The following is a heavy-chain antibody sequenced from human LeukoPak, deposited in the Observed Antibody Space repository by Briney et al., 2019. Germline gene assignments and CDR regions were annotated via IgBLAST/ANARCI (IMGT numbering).Heavy chain of an antibody. Sequence: PGGSLRLSCAASGFTFSSYAMHWVRQAPGKGLEWVAVISYDGSNKYYADSVKGRFTVSRDNSKNTLYLQMNSLRAEDTAVYYCAKDQGRIVVVTAGVRAFDIWGQGTVVTVSS. V-gene: IGHV3-30*04. CDR2: ISYDGSNK. CDR1: GFTFSSYA. J-gene: IGHJ3*02. CDR3: AKDQGRIVVVTAGVRAFDI. D-gene: IGHD2-21*02.